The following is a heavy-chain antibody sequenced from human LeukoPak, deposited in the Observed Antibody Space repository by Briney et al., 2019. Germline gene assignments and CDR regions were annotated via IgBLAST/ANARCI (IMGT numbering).Heavy chain of an antibody. D-gene: IGHD3-22*01. Sequence: PGGSLRLSCAASGFTFSNYWMSWVRQAPGKGLEWVANTRQDGSEKYYVDSVKGRFTISRDNAKNSLYLQMNSLRAEDTAVYYCARGYYYDSSGYLDYWGQGTLVTVSS. CDR1: GFTFSNYW. CDR3: ARGYYYDSSGYLDY. CDR2: TRQDGSEK. J-gene: IGHJ4*02. V-gene: IGHV3-7*01.